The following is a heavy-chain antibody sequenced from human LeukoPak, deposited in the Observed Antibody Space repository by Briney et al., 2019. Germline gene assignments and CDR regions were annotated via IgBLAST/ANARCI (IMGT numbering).Heavy chain of an antibody. D-gene: IGHD6-13*01. J-gene: IGHJ4*02. CDR2: IYHSGSA. CDR1: GYSISSGYY. V-gene: IGHV4-38-2*02. Sequence: PSETLSLTCTVSGYSISSGYYWGWIRQPPGKGLEWIGSIYHSGSAYYNPSLKSRVTISVDTSKNQFSLKLSSVTAADTAVYYCARRGGAAAGHRPIDYWGQGTLVTVSS. CDR3: ARRGGAAAGHRPIDY.